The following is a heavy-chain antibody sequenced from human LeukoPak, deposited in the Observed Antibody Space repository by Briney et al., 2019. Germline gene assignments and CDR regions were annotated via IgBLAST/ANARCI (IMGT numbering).Heavy chain of an antibody. J-gene: IGHJ4*02. CDR2: ISGSGGST. Sequence: GGSLRLSCAASGFTFSSYAMSWVRQAPGKGLEWVSAISGSGGSTYYADSVKGRFTISRDNSKNTLYLQMNSPRAEDTAVYYCAKGPPVLLWFGESPDYFDYWGQGTLVTVSS. D-gene: IGHD3-10*01. V-gene: IGHV3-23*01. CDR3: AKGPPVLLWFGESPDYFDY. CDR1: GFTFSSYA.